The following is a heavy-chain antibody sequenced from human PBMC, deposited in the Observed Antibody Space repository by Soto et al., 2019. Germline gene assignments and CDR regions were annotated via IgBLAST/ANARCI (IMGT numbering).Heavy chain of an antibody. CDR3: ARHGCISTSCYAPVPPVLDY. D-gene: IGHD2-2*01. J-gene: IGHJ4*02. CDR1: GGSFSNYF. CDR2: INHSGST. V-gene: IGHV4-34*01. Sequence: PSETLSLTCAVYGGSFSNYFWSWICQPPGKGLEWLGEINHSGSTYYNPSLKSRVTISVDTSKNQFSLKLSSVTAADTAVYCCARHGCISTSCYAPVPPVLDYWGQGTLVTVSS.